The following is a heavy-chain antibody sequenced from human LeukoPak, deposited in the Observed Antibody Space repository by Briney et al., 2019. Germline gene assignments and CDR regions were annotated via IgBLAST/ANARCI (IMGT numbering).Heavy chain of an antibody. V-gene: IGHV3-48*01. J-gene: IGHJ4*02. D-gene: IGHD5/OR15-5a*01. CDR1: GFTFSSYS. CDR3: ARGHGVYGFDY. Sequence: GGSLRLSCAASGFTFSSYSMNWVRQAPGKGLEWVSYISSSSSTIYYADSVKGRFTISRDNAKNSLYLQMNSLRAEDTAVYYCARGHGVYGFDYWGQGTLVTVSS. CDR2: ISSSSSTI.